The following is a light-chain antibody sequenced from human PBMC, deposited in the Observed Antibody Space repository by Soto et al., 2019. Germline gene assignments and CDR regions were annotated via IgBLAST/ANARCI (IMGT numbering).Light chain of an antibody. CDR3: QQYGDSVFT. CDR1: QSLTSNY. CDR2: GTF. J-gene: IGKJ3*01. V-gene: IGKV3-20*01. Sequence: EIVLTQSPGTLSLSPGERATLSCRASQSLTSNYLAWYQQKPGQAPRLLISGTFNRATGIPDRFSGSGSGTDFTLTISRLEPDDFAVYYCQQYGDSVFTFGPGTTVDIK.